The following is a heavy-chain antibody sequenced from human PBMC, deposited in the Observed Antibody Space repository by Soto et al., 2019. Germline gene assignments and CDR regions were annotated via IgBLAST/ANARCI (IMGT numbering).Heavy chain of an antibody. CDR3: AKLTGNVLDYYYYGMDA. D-gene: IGHD1-20*01. Sequence: GGSLRLSCAASGFTFSSYSLNWVRQAPGKGLEWVSSISSSSSYIYCADSVKGRFTISRDNAKNSLYLQMNSLRAEDTAVYYSAKLTGNVLDYYYYGMDAWVQGTPVTVSS. CDR2: ISSSSSYI. J-gene: IGHJ6*02. V-gene: IGHV3-21*01. CDR1: GFTFSSYS.